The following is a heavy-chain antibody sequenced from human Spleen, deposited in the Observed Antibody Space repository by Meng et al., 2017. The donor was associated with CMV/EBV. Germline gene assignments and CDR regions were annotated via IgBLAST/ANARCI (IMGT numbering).Heavy chain of an antibody. V-gene: IGHV1-69*04. D-gene: IGHD2-15*01. CDR1: GGTFRSYT. J-gene: IGHJ6*02. Sequence: SVKVSCKASGGTFRSYTISWVRQAPGQGLEWMGRIIPILGIANYAQKFQGRVTMFSDTPTSSVYMELSSLISEDTAVYYCARESLSARLTPALVVGYGLDVWGRGTTVTVSS. CDR3: ARESLSARLTPALVVGYGLDV. CDR2: IIPILGIA.